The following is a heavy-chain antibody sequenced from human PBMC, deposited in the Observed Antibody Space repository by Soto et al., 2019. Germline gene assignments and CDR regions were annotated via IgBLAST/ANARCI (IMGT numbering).Heavy chain of an antibody. CDR2: IYYSGST. Sequence: SETLSLTCTVSGGSISSGGYYWSWIRQHPGKGLEWIGYIYYSGSTYYNPSLKSRVTISVDTSKNQFSLKLSPVTAADTAVYYCARDYFYGMDVWGQGTTVTVSS. V-gene: IGHV4-31*03. CDR3: ARDYFYGMDV. J-gene: IGHJ6*02. CDR1: GGSISSGGYY.